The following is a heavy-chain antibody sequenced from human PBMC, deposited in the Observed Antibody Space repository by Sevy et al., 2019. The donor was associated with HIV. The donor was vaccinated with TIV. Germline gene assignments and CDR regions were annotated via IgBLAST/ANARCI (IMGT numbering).Heavy chain of an antibody. J-gene: IGHJ4*02. CDR1: GFTFRSSG. D-gene: IGHD1-7*01. Sequence: GGSLRLSCAASGFTFRSSGIHWVRQAPGKGLEWVAVITYDGGDKFYLDSVKGRFTISRDNSKNTVFLQMNSLKTEDTAIYYCAKTPGEELDYWGQGTLVTVSS. CDR3: AKTPGEELDY. V-gene: IGHV3-30*18. CDR2: ITYDGGDK.